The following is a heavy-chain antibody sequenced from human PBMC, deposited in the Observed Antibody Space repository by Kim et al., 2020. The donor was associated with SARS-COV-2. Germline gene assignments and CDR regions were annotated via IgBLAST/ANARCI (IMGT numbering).Heavy chain of an antibody. CDR1: GYTFTSYY. Sequence: ASVKVSCKASGYTFTSYYMHWVRQAPGQGLEWMGIINPSGGSTSYAQKFQGRVTMTRDTSTSTVYMELSSLRSEDTAVYYCARAAGRITGTHAPVDIWGQGTMVTVSS. V-gene: IGHV1-46*01. CDR2: INPSGGST. J-gene: IGHJ3*02. D-gene: IGHD1-7*01. CDR3: ARAAGRITGTHAPVDI.